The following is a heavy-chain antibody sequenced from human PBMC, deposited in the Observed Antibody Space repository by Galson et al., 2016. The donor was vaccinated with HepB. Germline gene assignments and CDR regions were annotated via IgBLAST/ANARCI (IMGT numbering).Heavy chain of an antibody. J-gene: IGHJ6*03. CDR2: LYYTDGNT. D-gene: IGHD6-19*01. Sequence: SETLSLTCNVSGHSISTTTYDWGWIRQPPGGGLEWIGSLYYTDGNTYYNPSPERRVTISFDPSKNQLSLRLSSVTAADTAVYYCATGIAVAGKYYYHDMDVWGKGTPVTVSS. CDR1: GHSISTTTYD. V-gene: IGHV4-39*01. CDR3: ATGIAVAGKYYYHDMDV.